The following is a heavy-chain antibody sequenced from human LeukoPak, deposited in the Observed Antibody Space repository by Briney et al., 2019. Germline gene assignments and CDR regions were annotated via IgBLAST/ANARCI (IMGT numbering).Heavy chain of an antibody. CDR2: IYYSGST. CDR3: AAGSGYDYGYFDY. Sequence: SGTLSLTCTVSGGSISSYYWSWIRQPPGKGLEWIGYIYYSGSTNYNPSLKSRVTISVDTSKNQFSLKLSSVTAADTAVYYCAAGSGYDYGYFDYWGQGTLVTVSS. V-gene: IGHV4-59*01. CDR1: GGSISSYY. D-gene: IGHD5-12*01. J-gene: IGHJ4*02.